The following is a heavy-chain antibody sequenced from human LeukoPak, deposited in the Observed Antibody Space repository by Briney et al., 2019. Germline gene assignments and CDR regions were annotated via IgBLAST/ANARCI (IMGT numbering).Heavy chain of an antibody. CDR1: GYSFTYYW. V-gene: IGHV5-51*01. CDR2: IYPGDSDT. D-gene: IGHD6-19*01. Sequence: GESLKISCKGSGYSFTYYWIGWVRQMPGKGLEWMGIIYPGDSDTRYNPSFQGQVTISADKSISTAYLRWSSLKASDTAMYYCARRGSIIAVQSFDIWGQGTMVTVSS. J-gene: IGHJ3*02. CDR3: ARRGSIIAVQSFDI.